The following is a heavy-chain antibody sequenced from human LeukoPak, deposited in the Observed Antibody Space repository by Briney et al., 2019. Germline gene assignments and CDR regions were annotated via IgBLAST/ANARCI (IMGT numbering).Heavy chain of an antibody. D-gene: IGHD6-6*01. CDR3: TRGLSSSSS. Sequence: GGSLRLSCAASGFTFRSYWMHWVRPDPGKGLVWVSNINGDGSATGYADSVKGRFTISRDNAKNTMYLQMNSLRAEDTGVYYCTRGLSSSSSWGQGTLVTVSS. V-gene: IGHV3-74*01. J-gene: IGHJ4*02. CDR2: INGDGSAT. CDR1: GFTFRSYW.